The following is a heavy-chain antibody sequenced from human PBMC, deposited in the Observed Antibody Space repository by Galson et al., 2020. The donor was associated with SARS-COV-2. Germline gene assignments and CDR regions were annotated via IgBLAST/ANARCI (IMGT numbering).Heavy chain of an antibody. J-gene: IGHJ4*02. CDR1: GFTFSSYA. CDR2: ISYDGSNK. CDR3: ARPRSGSYYSFFDY. V-gene: IGHV3-30*01. D-gene: IGHD1-26*01. Sequence: GGSLRLSCAASGFTFSSYAMHWVRQAPGKGLEWVAVISYDGSNKYYADSVKGRFTISRDNSKNTLYLQMNSLRAEDTAVYYCARPRSGSYYSFFDYWGQGTLVTVSS.